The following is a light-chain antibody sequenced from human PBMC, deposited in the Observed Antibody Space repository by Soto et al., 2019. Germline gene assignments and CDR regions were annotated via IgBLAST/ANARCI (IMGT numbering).Light chain of an antibody. V-gene: IGKV1-5*03. J-gene: IGKJ1*01. Sequence: DMRMTQSPSTLSASVGDRVTIACRASQSISSWLAWYQQKPGKAPKLLIYKASTLQSGVPSTFSGRRSGTEFTLTISSLQPDDFATTYCQQYNSYWTFGQGTKVDI. CDR2: KAS. CDR1: QSISSW. CDR3: QQYNSYWT.